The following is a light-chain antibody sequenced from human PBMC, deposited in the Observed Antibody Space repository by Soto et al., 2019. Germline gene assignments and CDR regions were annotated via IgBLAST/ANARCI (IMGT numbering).Light chain of an antibody. CDR1: QSISSN. Sequence: DIQMTQSPYSLSASVGVRVTITCRASQSISSNLNWYQQKPGKAPKLLIYGASSLQSGVPSRFSGSGSGTDFTLIISSLQPEDFATYYCQHSYSTPRTFGQGTKLEIK. CDR3: QHSYSTPRT. V-gene: IGKV1-39*01. CDR2: GAS. J-gene: IGKJ2*01.